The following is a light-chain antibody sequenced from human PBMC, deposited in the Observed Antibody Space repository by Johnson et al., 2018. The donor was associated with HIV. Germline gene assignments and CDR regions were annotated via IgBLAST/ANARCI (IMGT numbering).Light chain of an antibody. CDR1: SSNIGNNY. CDR2: DNN. Sequence: QSVLTQPPSVSAVPGQKVTISCSGTSSNIGNNYVSWYQQFPGTAPKLVIYDNNNRPSGIPDRFSGSKSGTSATLGITGLQTGDEADYYCGTWDSSLSAGGSNSVFGTGTKVTVL. J-gene: IGLJ1*01. V-gene: IGLV1-51*01. CDR3: GTWDSSLSAGGSNSV.